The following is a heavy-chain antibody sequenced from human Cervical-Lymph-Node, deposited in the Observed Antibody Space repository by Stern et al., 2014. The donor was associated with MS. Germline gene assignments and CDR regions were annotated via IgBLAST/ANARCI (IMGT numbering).Heavy chain of an antibody. CDR2: ITPIFGSA. Sequence: VQLVESGAEVKKPGSSVKVSCKASGDTFTDYAISWVRQAPGQGPEWMGGITPIFGSADYAQKFQGRLTITADKSTSTAYMDLRSLTSEDTAVYYCAREVGSLAMDVWGQGTTVIVSS. D-gene: IGHD1-1*01. V-gene: IGHV1-69*06. CDR1: GDTFTDYA. J-gene: IGHJ6*01. CDR3: AREVGSLAMDV.